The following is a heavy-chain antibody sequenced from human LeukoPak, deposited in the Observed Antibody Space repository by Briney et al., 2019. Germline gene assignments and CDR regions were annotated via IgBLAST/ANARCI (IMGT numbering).Heavy chain of an antibody. CDR2: ISWNSGNI. D-gene: IGHD6-19*01. CDR1: GFTFDDYA. J-gene: IGHJ3*02. Sequence: PGGSLRLSCAASGFTFDDYAMHWVRQVSGKGLEWVSGISWNSGNIGYADSVKGRFTISRDNAKNSLYLQMNSLRAEDMALYYCEKGVSGWDFDAFDIWGQGTMVTVSS. CDR3: EKGVSGWDFDAFDI. V-gene: IGHV3-9*03.